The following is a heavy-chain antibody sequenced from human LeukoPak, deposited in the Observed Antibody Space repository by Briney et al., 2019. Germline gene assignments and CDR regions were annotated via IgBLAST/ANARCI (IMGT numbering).Heavy chain of an antibody. CDR1: GGSIGSGGYY. V-gene: IGHV4-30-2*01. CDR2: IYHSGST. CDR3: ARESAIIGANPL. J-gene: IGHJ4*02. Sequence: SETLSLTCTVSGGSIGSGGYYWSWIRQPPGKGLEWIGYIYHSGSTYYNPSLKSRVTISVDRSKNQFSLKLSSVTAADTAVYYCARESAIIGANPLWGQGTLVTVSS. D-gene: IGHD6-6*01.